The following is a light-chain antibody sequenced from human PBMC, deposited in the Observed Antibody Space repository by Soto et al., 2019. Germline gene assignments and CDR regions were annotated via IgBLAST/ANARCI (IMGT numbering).Light chain of an antibody. CDR1: QGINIF. V-gene: IGKV1-9*01. CDR3: QQRNSYPRT. Sequence: DIQFTHSPSFRSASVVYRFTMTCLASQGINIFLAWFQQKPGKAPNLLISAASTLQSGVPSRFSGSGSETEFTLTITSLQPEDSATYYCQQRNSYPRTFGQGTKVDIK. J-gene: IGKJ2*01. CDR2: AAS.